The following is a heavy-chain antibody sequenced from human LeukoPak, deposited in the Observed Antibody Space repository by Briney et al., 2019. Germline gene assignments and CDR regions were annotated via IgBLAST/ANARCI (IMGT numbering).Heavy chain of an antibody. V-gene: IGHV1-46*01. Sequence: ASVKVSCKASGYTFTSYGIHWVRQAPGQGLEWMGIINPSGGSTSYAQKFQGRATMTRDTSTSTVYMELSSLRSEDTAVYYCARARGTGTAFDIWGQGTMVTVSS. CDR2: INPSGGST. D-gene: IGHD1-14*01. J-gene: IGHJ3*02. CDR3: ARARGTGTAFDI. CDR1: GYTFTSYG.